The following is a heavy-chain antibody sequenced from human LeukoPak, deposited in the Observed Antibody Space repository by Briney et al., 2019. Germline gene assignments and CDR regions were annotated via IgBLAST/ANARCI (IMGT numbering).Heavy chain of an antibody. Sequence: SVTLSLTCTVSGDSISSGSYYWSWIRQPAGRGLEWIGRIYTTGSTNYNPSLKSRVTISVDTSKNQFSLKLSSVTAADTAVYYCARESGQLDYWGQGTLVTVSS. CDR1: GDSISSGSYY. J-gene: IGHJ4*02. D-gene: IGHD1-1*01. CDR3: ARESGQLDY. V-gene: IGHV4-61*02. CDR2: IYTTGST.